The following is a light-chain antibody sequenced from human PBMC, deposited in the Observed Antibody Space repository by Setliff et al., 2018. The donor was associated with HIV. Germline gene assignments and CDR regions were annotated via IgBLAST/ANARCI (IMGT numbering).Light chain of an antibody. CDR1: SSDVGGYDF. CDR3: ASYRSPATYV. V-gene: IGLV2-14*03. J-gene: IGLJ1*01. CDR2: DVT. Sequence: QSALAQPVSVSGSPGQSITISCIGTSSDVGGYDFVSWYQQRPGKAPKLIIFDVTERPSGVSHRFSGSKSGNTASLTISGLQTEDEADYFCASYRSPATYVFGIGTKVTVL.